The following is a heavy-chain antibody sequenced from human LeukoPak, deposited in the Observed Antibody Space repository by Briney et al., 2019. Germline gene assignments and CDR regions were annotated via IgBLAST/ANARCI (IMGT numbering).Heavy chain of an antibody. CDR1: GGSISSSEYY. Sequence: SETLSLTCIVSGGSISSSEYYWGWVRQPPGKGLEWIASINYSGRTYYNVSLKSRVTISVDTSKNQFSLQLSSVTVADTAVFYCARRGSGKDWFDPWGQGTLVTVSS. CDR3: ARRGSGKDWFDP. CDR2: INYSGRT. D-gene: IGHD3-16*01. J-gene: IGHJ5*02. V-gene: IGHV4-39*01.